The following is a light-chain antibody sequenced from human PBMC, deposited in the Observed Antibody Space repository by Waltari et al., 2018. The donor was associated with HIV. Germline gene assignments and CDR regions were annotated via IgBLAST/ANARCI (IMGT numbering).Light chain of an antibody. V-gene: IGLV3-1*01. CDR3: QAWDSNTVV. CDR2: QDN. CDR1: QSGTQH. J-gene: IGLJ2*01. Sequence: SYELTQPPSVSVSPGQTASITCSGDQSGTQHVCWYQQKPGQSPVLVIYQDNKRPSGIPERFSGSNSGSTATLTISGTQAMDEADYYCQAWDSNTVVFGGGTKLTVL.